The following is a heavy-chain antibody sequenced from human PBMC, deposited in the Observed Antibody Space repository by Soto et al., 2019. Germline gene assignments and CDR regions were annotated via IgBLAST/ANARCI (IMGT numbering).Heavy chain of an antibody. CDR1: GYTFSSYT. V-gene: IGHV1-18*04. CDR2: ISFNNGDT. J-gene: IGHJ6*02. CDR3: ARDRDVVLVPPPTYDYYYYGMDV. Sequence: GPGVKKPGASVKVSCKTSGYTFSSYTISWVRQAPGQGLEWMGWISFNNGDTKYAQKFQGRVTMTTDTSTSTAHMELRSLRSDDTAVYYCARDRDVVLVPPPTYDYYYYGMDVWGQGTTVTVSS. D-gene: IGHD2-8*02.